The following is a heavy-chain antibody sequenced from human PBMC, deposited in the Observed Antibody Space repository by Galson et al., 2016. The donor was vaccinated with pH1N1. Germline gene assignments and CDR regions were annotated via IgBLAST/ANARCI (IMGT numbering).Heavy chain of an antibody. D-gene: IGHD4-23*01. CDR3: ATTRWTPSQGVISQFFAQ. CDR2: VIAIFNTP. V-gene: IGHV1-69*13. CDR1: GDTFNSYA. J-gene: IGHJ4*02. Sequence: SVKVSCKASGDTFNSYAFNWVRQAPGQGLEWMGRVIAIFNTPNYAREFQGRVTITADESTSTAYMEVSSLSSEDTAVYYCATTRWTPSQGVISQFFAQWGQGTQVTVSS.